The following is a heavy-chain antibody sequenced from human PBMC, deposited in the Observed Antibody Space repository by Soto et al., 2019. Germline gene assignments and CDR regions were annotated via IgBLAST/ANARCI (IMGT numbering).Heavy chain of an antibody. V-gene: IGHV4-59*01. Sequence: PSETLSLSCTVSGTSISSYYWSWIRQPPGKGLEWIANIHYSGTTNYNPSLASRVTLSVDTSKNQFSLKMTSVTAADRAMYFCARYNSYAIDYWGRGTLVTVSS. CDR1: GTSISSYY. CDR3: ARYNSYAIDY. CDR2: IHYSGTT. D-gene: IGHD2-8*01. J-gene: IGHJ4*02.